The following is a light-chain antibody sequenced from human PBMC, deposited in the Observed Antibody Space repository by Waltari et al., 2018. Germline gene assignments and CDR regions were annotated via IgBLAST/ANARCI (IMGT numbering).Light chain of an antibody. CDR1: SGSIAGNY. CDR2: DDN. CDR3: QSYENSVLV. J-gene: IGLJ3*02. Sequence: NFMLTQPHSVSESPGKTVIISCTRSSGSIAGNYVQWYQQRPGGAPTTVIFDDNRRPSGVPDRFSGSIDSSSNSASLTISGLKTEFSADYYFQSYENSVLVFGGGTTLTVL. V-gene: IGLV6-57*03.